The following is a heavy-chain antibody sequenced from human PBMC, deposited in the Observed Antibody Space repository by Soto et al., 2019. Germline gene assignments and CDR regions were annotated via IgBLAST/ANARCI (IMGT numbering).Heavy chain of an antibody. Sequence: PGGSLRLSCATSGLTFSNYAMSWVRQAPGGGLEWVSSMSGSSSTTYYADSVKGRFTISRERSKNTLYLQMSSLRAEDTALYYCAKNQERELPRVIDFWGQGTLVTVSS. CDR3: AKNQERELPRVIDF. CDR1: GLTFSNYA. CDR2: MSGSSSTT. J-gene: IGHJ4*02. V-gene: IGHV3-23*01. D-gene: IGHD1-7*01.